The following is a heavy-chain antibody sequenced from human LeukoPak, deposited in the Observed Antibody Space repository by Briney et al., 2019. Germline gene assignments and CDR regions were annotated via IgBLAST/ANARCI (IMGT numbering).Heavy chain of an antibody. CDR3: AREWGSAVGDAFDI. J-gene: IGHJ3*02. D-gene: IGHD4-23*01. V-gene: IGHV3-66*01. CDR1: GFTVSSNH. CDR2: IYSGGNT. Sequence: PGGSLRLSCAASGFTVSSNHISWVRQAPGKGLEWVSVIYSGGNTHYADSVKGRFTISRDNFKNTLYLQMNSLRAEDTAVYYCAREWGSAVGDAFDIWGQGTMVTVSS.